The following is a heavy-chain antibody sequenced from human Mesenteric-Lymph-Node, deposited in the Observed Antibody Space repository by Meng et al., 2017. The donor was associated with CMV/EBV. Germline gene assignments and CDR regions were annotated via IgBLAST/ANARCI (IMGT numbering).Heavy chain of an antibody. CDR3: ARENWNSGWFDP. CDR2: IYYSGST. D-gene: IGHD1-7*01. CDR1: GGSISSYY. J-gene: IGHJ5*02. Sequence: SETLSLTCTVSGGSISSYYWSWIRQPPGKGLEWIGYIYYSGSTNYNPSLKSRVTISADTSKDQLSLKLSSVTAADTAVYYCARENWNSGWFDPWGQGTLVTVSS. V-gene: IGHV4-59*12.